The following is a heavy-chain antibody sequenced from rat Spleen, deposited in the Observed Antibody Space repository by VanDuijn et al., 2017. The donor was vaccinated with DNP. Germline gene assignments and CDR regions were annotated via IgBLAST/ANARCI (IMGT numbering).Heavy chain of an antibody. V-gene: IGHV5-22*01. Sequence: EVQLVESGGGLVQPGRSMKLSCAASGFTFSDYYMAWVRQAPTKGLEWVSSINYDGSATYYSDSVKGRFTISRDNAKSTLYLQMNSLRSEDTATYYCTSSAEPLFAYWGQGTLVTVSS. CDR3: TSSAEPLFAY. CDR2: INYDGSAT. J-gene: IGHJ3*01. CDR1: GFTFSDYY. D-gene: IGHD3-1*01.